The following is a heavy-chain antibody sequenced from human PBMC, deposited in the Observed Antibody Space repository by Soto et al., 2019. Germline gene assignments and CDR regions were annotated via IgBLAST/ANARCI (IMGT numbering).Heavy chain of an antibody. CDR3: ARGIAAGVDY. V-gene: IGHV1-8*01. CDR2: MNPSRGTT. D-gene: IGHD6-19*01. Sequence: QVQLVQSGAEVKEPGASVKVSCKASGYTFTSLDINWVRQAPGQGLEWMGWMNPSRGTTDYAQRFQGRVTMTRDTSTRTAYMELTSLASEDTAVYYCARGIAAGVDYWGQGTLVTVSS. J-gene: IGHJ4*02. CDR1: GYTFTSLD.